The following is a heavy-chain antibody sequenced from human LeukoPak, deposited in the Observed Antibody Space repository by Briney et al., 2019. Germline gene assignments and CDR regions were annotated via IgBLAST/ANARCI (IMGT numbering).Heavy chain of an antibody. CDR2: ISYDGSNK. CDR1: GLTFGSYA. Sequence: GGSLRLSCAAAGLTFGSYAMHRVRQAPGKGLEWVAVISYDGSNKYYADSVKGRLTILRDNSKTTLYLQMNSLRAEDTAVYYCARDGARYCSGGSCYRYFQHWGQGTLVTVSS. CDR3: ARDGARYCSGGSCYRYFQH. J-gene: IGHJ1*01. V-gene: IGHV3-30-3*01. D-gene: IGHD2-15*01.